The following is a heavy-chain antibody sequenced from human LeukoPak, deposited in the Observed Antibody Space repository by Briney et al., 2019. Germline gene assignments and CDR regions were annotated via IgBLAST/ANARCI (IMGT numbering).Heavy chain of an antibody. CDR3: AKDRYSSLSGGYYQH. CDR2: ISWNSGSI. Sequence: GGSLRLSCAASGFTFDDYAMHWVRQAPGKGLEWVSGISWNSGSIGYADSVKGRFTISRDNAKNSLYLQMNSLRAEDMALYYCAKDRYSSLSGGYYQHWGQGTLVTVSS. D-gene: IGHD6-13*01. CDR1: GFTFDDYA. V-gene: IGHV3-9*03. J-gene: IGHJ1*01.